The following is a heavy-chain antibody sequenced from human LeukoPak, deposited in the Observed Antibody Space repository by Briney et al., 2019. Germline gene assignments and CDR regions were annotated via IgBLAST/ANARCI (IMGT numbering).Heavy chain of an antibody. CDR3: ARGRAERFLEWLLPTRGYYMDV. Sequence: ASVKVSCKASGYTFTSYGLSWVRQAPGQGLEWMGWISTYNGNTNYAQKLQGRVTMTTDTSTSTAYMELRSLRSEDTAVYYCARGRAERFLEWLLPTRGYYMDVWGKGTTVTVSS. D-gene: IGHD3-3*01. J-gene: IGHJ6*03. V-gene: IGHV1-18*01. CDR1: GYTFTSYG. CDR2: ISTYNGNT.